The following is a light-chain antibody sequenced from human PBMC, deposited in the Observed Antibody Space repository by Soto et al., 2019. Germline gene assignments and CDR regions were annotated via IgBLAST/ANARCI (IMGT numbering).Light chain of an antibody. Sequence: QSALTQPASVSGSPGQSITISCTGTSSDVGSYNLVSWYQQHPGKAPKVVIYEATKRPSGVSNRFSGSKSGNTASLTISGLRTEDEADYYCCSFAGSTTFRVFGGGTKLTVL. CDR1: SSDVGSYNL. CDR2: EAT. CDR3: CSFAGSTTFRV. V-gene: IGLV2-23*02. J-gene: IGLJ3*02.